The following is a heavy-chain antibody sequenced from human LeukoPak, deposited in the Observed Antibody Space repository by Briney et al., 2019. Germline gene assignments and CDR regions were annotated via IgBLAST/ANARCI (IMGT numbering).Heavy chain of an antibody. V-gene: IGHV3-23*01. Sequence: GGSLRLSCAASGFTFSSYAMSWVRQAPGKGLEWVSAISGSGGSTYYADSVKGRFTISRDNSKNTLYLQMNSLRAEDTAVYYCAKAWTLRFLEWLFYFDYWGQGTLVTVSS. CDR2: ISGSGGST. CDR3: AKAWTLRFLEWLFYFDY. CDR1: GFTFSSYA. D-gene: IGHD3-3*01. J-gene: IGHJ4*02.